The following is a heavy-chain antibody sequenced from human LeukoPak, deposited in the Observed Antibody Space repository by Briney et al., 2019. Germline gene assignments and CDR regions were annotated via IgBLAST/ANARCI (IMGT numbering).Heavy chain of an antibody. CDR1: GGSISSYY. V-gene: IGHV4-59*01. CDR2: IYYSGST. Sequence: SETLSLTCTVSGGSISSYYWSWIRQLPGKGLEWIGYIYYSGSTNYNPSLKSRVTISVDTSKNQFSLKLSSVTAADTAVYYCATGPFVYYGSGSPGYFDYWGQGTLVTVSS. J-gene: IGHJ4*02. CDR3: ATGPFVYYGSGSPGYFDY. D-gene: IGHD3-10*01.